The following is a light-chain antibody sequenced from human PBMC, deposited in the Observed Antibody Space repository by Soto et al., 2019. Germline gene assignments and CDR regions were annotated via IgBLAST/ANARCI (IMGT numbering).Light chain of an antibody. J-gene: IGKJ4*01. V-gene: IGKV4-1*01. CDR3: QQHLSFPRT. CDR2: WAS. Sequence: DIVMTQSPDSLAVSLGERATINCKSSQSVLYSSNNKNYLAWYQQKPGQPPKLLIYWASTRASGVPDRFSGGGSGTDFTLTIRSLQDEDVAVYYCQQHLSFPRTFGGGTKVEIK. CDR1: QSVLYSSNNKNY.